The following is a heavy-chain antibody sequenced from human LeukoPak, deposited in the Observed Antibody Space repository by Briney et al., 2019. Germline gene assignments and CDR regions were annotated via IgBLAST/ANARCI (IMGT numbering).Heavy chain of an antibody. CDR1: GSTFSAYG. Sequence: PGGSLRLSCAASGSTFSAYGMHWVRQAPGKGLEWVTFIRYDGSNKYYADSVKGRFTISRDKSKSTLYLQMNSLRAEDTAVYYCAKDRARYGSGWPSLDYWGQGTLVTVSS. CDR3: AKDRARYGSGWPSLDY. CDR2: IRYDGSNK. J-gene: IGHJ4*02. V-gene: IGHV3-30*02. D-gene: IGHD6-19*01.